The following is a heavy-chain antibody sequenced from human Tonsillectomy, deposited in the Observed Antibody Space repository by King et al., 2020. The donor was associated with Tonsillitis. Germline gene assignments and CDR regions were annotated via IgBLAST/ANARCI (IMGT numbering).Heavy chain of an antibody. V-gene: IGHV3-23*01. CDR3: AKGKSQRPFDY. Sequence: MSWVRQAPGKGLEWVSAISGSGGSTYYADSVKGRFTISRDNSKNKLYLQMKSLRAEDTAVYYCAKGKSQRPFDYCGQGTLVTVSS. J-gene: IGHJ4*02. D-gene: IGHD2-2*01. CDR2: ISGSGGST.